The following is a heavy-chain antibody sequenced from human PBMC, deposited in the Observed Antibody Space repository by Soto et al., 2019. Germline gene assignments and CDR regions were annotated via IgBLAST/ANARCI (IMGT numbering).Heavy chain of an antibody. CDR3: ARDVVRYLYGMDV. D-gene: IGHD2-15*01. V-gene: IGHV4-30-4*01. J-gene: IGHJ6*02. Sequence: QVQLQESGPGLVKPSQTLSLTCTVSGGSISSGDYYWSWIRQPPGKGLEWIGYIYYSGSTYYNPYLKSRVTISADTSKNQFSLRLSSVTAADTAVYYCARDVVRYLYGMDVWGQGTTVTVSS. CDR1: GGSISSGDYY. CDR2: IYYSGST.